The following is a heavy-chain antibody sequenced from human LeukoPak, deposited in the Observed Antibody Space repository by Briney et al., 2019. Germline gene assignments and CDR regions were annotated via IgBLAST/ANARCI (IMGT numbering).Heavy chain of an antibody. J-gene: IGHJ4*02. CDR2: ISGSGGST. V-gene: IGHV3-23*01. Sequence: GGSLRLSCAASGFTFSSYAMSWARQAPGKGLEWVSAISGSGGSTYYADSVKGRFTISRDNAKNSLYLQMNSLRAEDTAVYYCARAHPGDYSDFQFDYWGQGTLVTVSS. CDR1: GFTFSSYA. CDR3: ARAHPGDYSDFQFDY. D-gene: IGHD4-11*01.